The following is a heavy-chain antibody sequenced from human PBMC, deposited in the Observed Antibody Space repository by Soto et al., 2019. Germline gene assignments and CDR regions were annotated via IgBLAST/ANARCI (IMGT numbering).Heavy chain of an antibody. D-gene: IGHD3-3*01. Sequence: SVKVSCKASGGTFSSYAISWVRQAPGQGLEWMGGIIPIFGTANYAQKFQGRVTITADKSTSTAYRELSSLRSEDTAVYYCASPITIFGVVNYYYYGMDVWGQGTTVTVSS. CDR3: ASPITIFGVVNYYYYGMDV. V-gene: IGHV1-69*06. J-gene: IGHJ6*02. CDR2: IIPIFGTA. CDR1: GGTFSSYA.